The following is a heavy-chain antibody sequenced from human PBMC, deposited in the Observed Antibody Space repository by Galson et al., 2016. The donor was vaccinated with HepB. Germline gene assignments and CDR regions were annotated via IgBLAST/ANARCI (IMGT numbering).Heavy chain of an antibody. D-gene: IGHD2-15*01. CDR3: ARPSDRRGHYYMDV. Sequence: QSGAEVKKPGESLKISCKASGYTFSIYWIGWVRQMPGKGLEWMGIIYPGDSDTRYSPSFQGQVTISAENSINTAYLQWSSLKASDTAIYYCARPSDRRGHYYMDVWGKGTTVTVSS. V-gene: IGHV5-51*01. CDR1: GYTFSIYW. CDR2: IYPGDSDT. J-gene: IGHJ6*03.